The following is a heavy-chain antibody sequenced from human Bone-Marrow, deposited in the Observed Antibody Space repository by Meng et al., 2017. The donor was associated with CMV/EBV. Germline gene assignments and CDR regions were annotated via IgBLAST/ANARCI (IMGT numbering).Heavy chain of an antibody. CDR3: ARDSETTGWFDS. V-gene: IGHV6-1*01. J-gene: IGHJ5*01. Sequence: SRDSVARNTAAWNWIRQSPSRGLEWLGRTYYRTKWYNDYAVSVKSRITINPDTSKNQFSLQLNFVTPEDTAVYYCARDSETTGWFDSWGQGSLVTVSS. D-gene: IGHD1/OR15-1a*01. CDR1: RDSVARNTAA. CDR2: TYYRTKWYN.